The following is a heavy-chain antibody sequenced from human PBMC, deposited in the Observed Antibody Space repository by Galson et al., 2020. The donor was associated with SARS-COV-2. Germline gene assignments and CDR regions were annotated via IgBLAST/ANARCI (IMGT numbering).Heavy chain of an antibody. CDR2: IRSKAYGGTT. J-gene: IGHJ6*01. CDR3: TRDWCGGDCYPYYHYYGMDG. CDR1: GFTFGDYA. D-gene: IGHD2-21*02. Sequence: GGSLRLSCTASGFTFGDYAMSWFRQAPGKGLDWVGFIRSKAYGGTTEYAASVRGRFTISRDDSKSIAYLQMDSLKTEDTAVYYCTRDWCGGDCYPYYHYYGMDGWGQGTPVTVSS. V-gene: IGHV3-49*03.